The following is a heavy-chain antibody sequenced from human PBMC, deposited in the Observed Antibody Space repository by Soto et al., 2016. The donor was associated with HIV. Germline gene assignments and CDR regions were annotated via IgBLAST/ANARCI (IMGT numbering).Heavy chain of an antibody. Sequence: QVQVVQSGAEVKKPGASVKVSCKASGYYFTAYSMHWVRQAPGQGLEWMGWINPNSGGTNYAQKFQDRVTMTRDMSISTAYMELSRLRSDDTAVYYCASELAAQGAFDIWGQGTMVTVSS. J-gene: IGHJ3*02. CDR3: ASELAAQGAFDI. CDR1: GYYFTAYS. CDR2: INPNSGGT. V-gene: IGHV1-2*02. D-gene: IGHD1-1*01.